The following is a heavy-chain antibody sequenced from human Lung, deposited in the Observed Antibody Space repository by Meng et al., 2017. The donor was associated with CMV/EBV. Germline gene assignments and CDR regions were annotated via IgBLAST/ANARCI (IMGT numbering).Heavy chain of an antibody. CDR2: INPNTGGT. Sequence: AXVXVSCKASGYTFTGYYMHWVRQAPGQGLEWMVWINPNTGGTNYAQKFQGRATMNRDTSISTAYMELSRLGSDDTAVYYCASDMGYWNFDYWGQGTLVTVSS. D-gene: IGHD3-22*01. CDR1: GYTFTGYY. CDR3: ASDMGYWNFDY. J-gene: IGHJ4*02. V-gene: IGHV1-2*02.